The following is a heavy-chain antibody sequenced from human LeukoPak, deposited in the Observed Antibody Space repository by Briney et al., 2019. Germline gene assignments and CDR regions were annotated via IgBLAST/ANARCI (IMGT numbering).Heavy chain of an antibody. CDR1: GGSVVNHY. J-gene: IGHJ4*02. CDR3: ARDFGGGTNYFDY. V-gene: IGHV4-59*02. CDR2: IYSSGHT. Sequence: SETLSLTCAVSGGSVVNHYWSWIRQPPGKGLEWIGYIYSSGHTSYNPSLKSRVTISLDTSKNQFSLKLSSVTAADTAVYYCARDFGGGTNYFDYWGQGTLVTVSS. D-gene: IGHD3-16*01.